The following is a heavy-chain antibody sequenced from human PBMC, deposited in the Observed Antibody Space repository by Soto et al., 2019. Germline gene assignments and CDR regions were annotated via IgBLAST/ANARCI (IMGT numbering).Heavy chain of an antibody. Sequence: LSLTCAVSGYSISSGYYWGWIRQPPGKGLEWIGSIYHSGSTYQNPSLKSRVTISVDTSKNQFSLKLSSVTAADTAVYYCARVAYYHDSSGYFDYWGQGTLVTVPS. CDR3: ARVAYYHDSSGYFDY. J-gene: IGHJ4*02. D-gene: IGHD3-22*01. CDR1: GYSISSGYY. CDR2: IYHSGST. V-gene: IGHV4-38-2*01.